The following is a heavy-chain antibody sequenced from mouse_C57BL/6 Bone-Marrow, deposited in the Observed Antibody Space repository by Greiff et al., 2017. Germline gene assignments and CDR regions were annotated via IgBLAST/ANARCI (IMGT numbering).Heavy chain of an antibody. CDR2: INYDGSST. J-gene: IGHJ2*01. CDR1: GFNFSDYY. Sequence: EVMLVESEGGLVQPGSSMKLSCTASGFNFSDYYMAWVRQVPEKGLEWVANINYDGSSTYYLDSLKSRFIISRDNAKNILYLQMSSLKSEDTATYYCARDVTTGGFDYWGQGTTLTVSS. D-gene: IGHD1-1*01. CDR3: ARDVTTGGFDY. V-gene: IGHV5-16*01.